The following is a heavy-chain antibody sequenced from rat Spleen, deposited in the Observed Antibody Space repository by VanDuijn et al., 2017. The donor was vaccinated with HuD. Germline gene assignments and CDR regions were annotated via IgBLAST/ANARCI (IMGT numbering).Heavy chain of an antibody. V-gene: IGHV2-63*01. CDR1: GFSLTSYH. J-gene: IGHJ2*01. Sequence: QVQLKESGPGLVQPSQTLSLTCTVSGFSLTSYHVHWVRQPPGKGLEWMGRVRSNGNTSYNSALKSRLSISRDTSNNQVFLKVNSLQTDDTGTYYCTIHPRYWGQGVMVTVSS. CDR3: TIHPRY. CDR2: VRSNGNT. D-gene: IGHD3-1*01.